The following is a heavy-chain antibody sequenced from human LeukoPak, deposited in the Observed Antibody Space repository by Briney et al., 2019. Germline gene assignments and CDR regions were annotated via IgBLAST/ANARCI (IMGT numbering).Heavy chain of an antibody. Sequence: SETLPLTCTVSGGSISSYYWSWLRQPPGKGLEGIGYIYYSGSTNYNPSLKSRVTISVDTSKNQFSLKLSSVTAADTAVYYCARVWVEGFRTCPYFDYWGQGTLVTVSS. J-gene: IGHJ4*02. V-gene: IGHV4-59*01. CDR3: ARVWVEGFRTCPYFDY. D-gene: IGHD1-14*01. CDR2: IYYSGST. CDR1: GGSISSYY.